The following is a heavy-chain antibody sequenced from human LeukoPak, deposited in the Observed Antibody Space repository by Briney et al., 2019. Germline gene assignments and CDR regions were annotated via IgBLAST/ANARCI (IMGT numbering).Heavy chain of an antibody. J-gene: IGHJ4*02. CDR3: ARERRAWGEDF. D-gene: IGHD3-16*01. CDR1: GYTFTGYY. Sequence: GASVKVSCKASGYTFTGYYIHWVRQAPGQGLEWVGWINSHSGGTNYAQKFQGGVTMTTDTSTSTVYMELNSLGSEDTAVYYCARERRAWGEDFWGQGTLVTVSS. CDR2: INSHSGGT. V-gene: IGHV1-2*02.